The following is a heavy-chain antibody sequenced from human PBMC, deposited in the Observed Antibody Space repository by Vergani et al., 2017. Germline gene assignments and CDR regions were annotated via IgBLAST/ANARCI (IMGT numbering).Heavy chain of an antibody. V-gene: IGHV4-30-2*01. Sequence: QVQLQESGPGLVKSSETLSLTCAVSGGSITSGDYSWSWIRQPPGKGLEWIGYIYHSGNTYYNPSLKSRVTTSVDRSKNQFSLKLSSVTAADTAVYYCACQRGYSGYQYYWGQGTLVTVSS. CDR1: GGSITSGDYS. CDR2: IYHSGNT. J-gene: IGHJ4*02. D-gene: IGHD5-12*01. CDR3: ACQRGYSGYQYY.